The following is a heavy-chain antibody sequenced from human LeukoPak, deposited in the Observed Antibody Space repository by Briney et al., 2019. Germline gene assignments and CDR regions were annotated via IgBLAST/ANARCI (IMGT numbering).Heavy chain of an antibody. V-gene: IGHV1-2*02. J-gene: IGHJ1*01. CDR3: ARIGISARGTNFHH. D-gene: IGHD6-13*01. CDR2: INSNSADT. CDR1: GYSFIDYY. Sequence: GASVKVSCKTSGYSFIDYYIHWVRQASGQGLEWMGWINSNSADTNYAQNFQGRVTMTRDTSISTAYMELSRLRSDDTALYYCARIGISARGTNFHHWGQGTLVTVSS.